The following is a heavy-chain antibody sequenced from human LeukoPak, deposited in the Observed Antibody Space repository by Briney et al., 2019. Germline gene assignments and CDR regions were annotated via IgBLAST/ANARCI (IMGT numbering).Heavy chain of an antibody. CDR3: AELGITMIGGV. CDR2: ISSSSSTI. CDR1: RFTFSSYS. D-gene: IGHD3-10*02. Sequence: GGSLRLSCAASRFTFSSYSMNWVRQAPGKGLEWVSYISSSSSTIYYADSVKGRFTISRDNAKNSLYLQMNSLRAEDTAVYYCAELGITMIGGVWGKGTTVTISS. V-gene: IGHV3-48*04. J-gene: IGHJ6*04.